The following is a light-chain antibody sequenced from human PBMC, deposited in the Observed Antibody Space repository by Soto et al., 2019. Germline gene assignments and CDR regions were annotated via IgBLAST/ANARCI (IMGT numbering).Light chain of an antibody. CDR2: GAS. J-gene: IGKJ1*01. CDR1: ESVSSSY. CDR3: QQAYSPPQT. V-gene: IGKV3-20*01. Sequence: EIVLTQSPGTLSLSPGERATLSCRASESVSSSYLAWYQQKPGQAPRLLIFGASSRATGTPDRFSGSGSGTDFTLTISSLQPEDFATDNCQQAYSPPQTCGQGTKVDIK.